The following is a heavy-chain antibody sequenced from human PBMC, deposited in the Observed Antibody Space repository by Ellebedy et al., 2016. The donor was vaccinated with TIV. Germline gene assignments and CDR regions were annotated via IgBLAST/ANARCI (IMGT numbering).Heavy chain of an antibody. D-gene: IGHD1-20*01. CDR3: ARGRTGSYPNEYNFFDQ. V-gene: IGHV3-74*01. J-gene: IGHJ5*02. CDR2: INFDGSST. CDR1: GFIFSTYW. Sequence: GESLKISCAGSGFIFSTYWMHWVRQDPGKGPGWVSGINFDGSSTSYAASVEGRFTSSRANANNTLFLQLNSLRAEDTAVFYCARGRTGSYPNEYNFFDQWGQGTRVTVSS.